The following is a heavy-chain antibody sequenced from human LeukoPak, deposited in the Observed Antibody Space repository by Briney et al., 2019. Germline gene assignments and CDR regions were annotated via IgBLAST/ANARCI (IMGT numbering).Heavy chain of an antibody. CDR2: IYTSGST. D-gene: IGHD5-18*01. Sequence: PSETLSLTCTVSGGSISSGSYYWSWIRQPAGKGLEWIGRIYTSGSTNYNPSLKSRVTISVDTSKNQFSLKLSSVTAADTAVYYCARDRGYCYGYVDYWGQGTLVTVSS. CDR3: ARDRGYCYGYVDY. V-gene: IGHV4-61*02. J-gene: IGHJ4*02. CDR1: GGSISSGSYY.